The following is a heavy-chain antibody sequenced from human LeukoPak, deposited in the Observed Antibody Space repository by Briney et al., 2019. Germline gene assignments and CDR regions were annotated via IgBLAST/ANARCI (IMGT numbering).Heavy chain of an antibody. CDR3: ARDYAYYDSSGYYNWFDP. J-gene: IGHJ5*02. CDR2: INPNGGNT. Sequence: GASVKVSCKSSGYTFTSYDINWVRQATGQGLEWMGWINPNGGNTGYAQKFQGRVTMTRNTSISTAYMELSSLRSEDTAVYYCARDYAYYDSSGYYNWFDPWGQGTLVTVSS. V-gene: IGHV1-8*01. D-gene: IGHD3-22*01. CDR1: GYTFTSYD.